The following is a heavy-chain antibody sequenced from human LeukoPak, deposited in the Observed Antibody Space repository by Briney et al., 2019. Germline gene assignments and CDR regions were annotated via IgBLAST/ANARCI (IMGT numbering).Heavy chain of an antibody. CDR2: IDYSGTT. J-gene: IGHJ6*02. CDR1: GVSIRSSSHY. CDR3: ARQTDDANYYGSGSYRHGMDV. D-gene: IGHD3-10*01. Sequence: SETLSLTCTVSGVSIRSSSHYWGWIRQPPGKGLEWIGNIDYSGTTYYNPSLKSRVAISVDTSKNQFSLKLSSVTAADTSVYYCARQTDDANYYGSGSYRHGMDVWGQGTLVTVSS. V-gene: IGHV4-39*01.